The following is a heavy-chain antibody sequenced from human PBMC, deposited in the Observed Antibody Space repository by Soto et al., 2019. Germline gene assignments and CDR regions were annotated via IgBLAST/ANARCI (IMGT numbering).Heavy chain of an antibody. CDR3: ARGGSGSYYAY. CDR2: ISGSGGST. J-gene: IGHJ4*02. V-gene: IGHV3-23*01. Sequence: EVQLLESGGGLVQPGGSLRLSCAASGFTFSSYAMRWVRQAPVKGLEWVSAISGSGGSTYYADSGKGRFTISRDNSKNTVYLQMSRLRAENTGVYYCARGGSGSYYAYWGQGTRVTFSS. CDR1: GFTFSSYA. D-gene: IGHD1-26*01.